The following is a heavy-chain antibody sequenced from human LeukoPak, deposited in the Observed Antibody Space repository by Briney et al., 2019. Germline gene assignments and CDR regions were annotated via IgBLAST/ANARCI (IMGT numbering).Heavy chain of an antibody. V-gene: IGHV3-33*01. CDR1: GFTFNSYG. CDR2: IWYDGSNK. Sequence: GRSLRLSCAAYGFTFNSYGMHWDRQAPGKGLEGVADIWYDGSNKYYADHVKGRFTISRDNSKNTLYLQMKSRRAEDTAVYYCASGSYYAFNYWGQGTLVTVSS. CDR3: ASGSYYAFNY. D-gene: IGHD1-26*01. J-gene: IGHJ4*02.